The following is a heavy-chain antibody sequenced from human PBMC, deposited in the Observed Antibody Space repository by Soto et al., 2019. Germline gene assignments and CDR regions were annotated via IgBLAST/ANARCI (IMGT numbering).Heavy chain of an antibody. V-gene: IGHV1-69*06. Sequence: SVKVSCKASGGTFSSYAISWVRQAPGQGLEWMGGIIPIFGTANYAQKFQGRVTITADKSTSTAYMELSSLRSEDTAVYYCARVQLELLPGQTYYYYGMDGWGQGTTGTVSS. CDR2: IIPIFGTA. D-gene: IGHD1-7*01. J-gene: IGHJ6*02. CDR3: ARVQLELLPGQTYYYYGMDG. CDR1: GGTFSSYA.